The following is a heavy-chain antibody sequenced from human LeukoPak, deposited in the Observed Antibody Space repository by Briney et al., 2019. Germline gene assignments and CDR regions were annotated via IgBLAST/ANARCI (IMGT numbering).Heavy chain of an antibody. CDR1: GFTFSSYA. CDR2: ISYDGSNK. J-gene: IGHJ4*02. D-gene: IGHD2-2*01. CDR3: ARDRGSYCSSTSCHRVDY. V-gene: IGHV3-30-3*01. Sequence: GGSLRLSCAASGFTFSSYAMHWVRQAPGKGLEWVAVISYDGSNKYYADSVKGRFTISRDNSKNTLYLQMNSLRAEDMAVYYCARDRGSYCSSTSCHRVDYWGQGTLVTVSS.